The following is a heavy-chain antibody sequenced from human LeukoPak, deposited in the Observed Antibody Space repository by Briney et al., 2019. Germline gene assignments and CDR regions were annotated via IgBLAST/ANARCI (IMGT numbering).Heavy chain of an antibody. CDR1: GFTFSDYY. CDR2: IKSKTDGGTT. CDR3: TTSDY. J-gene: IGHJ4*02. V-gene: IGHV3-15*01. Sequence: PGGSLRLSCAASGFTFSDYYMSWIRQAPGKGLEWISRIKSKTDGGTTHYAAPVKGRFSTSRDDSKNTLSLQMNSLRTEDTAVYYCTTSDYWGRGTLVTVSS.